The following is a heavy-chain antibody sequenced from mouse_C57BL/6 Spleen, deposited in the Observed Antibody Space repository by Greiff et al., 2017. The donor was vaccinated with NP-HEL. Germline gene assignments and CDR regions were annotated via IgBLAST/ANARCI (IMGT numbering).Heavy chain of an antibody. D-gene: IGHD1-1*01. CDR1: GYTFTSYG. J-gene: IGHJ2*01. CDR3: ARLGGSSYGNYFDY. V-gene: IGHV1-81*01. Sequence: QVQLQQSGAELARPGASVKLSCKASGYTFTSYGISWVKQRTGQGLEWIGEIYPRSGNTYYIEKFKGKATLTADKSSSTAYMELRSLTSEDSAVYFCARLGGSSYGNYFDYWGQGTTLTVSS. CDR2: IYPRSGNT.